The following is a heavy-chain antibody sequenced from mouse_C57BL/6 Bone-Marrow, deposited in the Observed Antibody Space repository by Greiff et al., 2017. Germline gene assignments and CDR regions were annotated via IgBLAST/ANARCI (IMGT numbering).Heavy chain of an antibody. Sequence: QVHVKQSGAELVRPGASVKLSCKASGYTFTDYYINWVKQRPGQGLEWIARIYPGSGNTYYNEKFKGKATLTAEKSSSTAYMQLSSLTSEDSAVYFCARRGTTASSWFAYWGQGTLVTVSA. CDR2: IYPGSGNT. CDR3: ARRGTTASSWFAY. CDR1: GYTFTDYY. V-gene: IGHV1-76*01. J-gene: IGHJ3*01. D-gene: IGHD1-2*01.